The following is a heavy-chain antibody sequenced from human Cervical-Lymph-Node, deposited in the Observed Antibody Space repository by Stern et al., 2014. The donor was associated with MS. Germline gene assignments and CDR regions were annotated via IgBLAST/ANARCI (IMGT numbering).Heavy chain of an antibody. Sequence: MQLVESGGGVVQPGRSLRLSCAASGFTFSSYGMHWVRQAPGKGLEWVAVIWYDGSKKYYADSVKGRFTISRDDSKNTLYLQMNSLRPEDMAVYYCARDYSYGPFDYGAQGTLVTVPP. CDR1: GFTFSSYG. J-gene: IGHJ4*02. V-gene: IGHV3-33*01. CDR3: ARDYSYGPFDY. D-gene: IGHD5-18*01. CDR2: IWYDGSKK.